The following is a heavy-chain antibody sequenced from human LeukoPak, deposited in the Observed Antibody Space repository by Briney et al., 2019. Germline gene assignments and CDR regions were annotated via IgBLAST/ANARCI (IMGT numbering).Heavy chain of an antibody. J-gene: IGHJ6*02. CDR1: GGSFSGYY. D-gene: IGHD2-15*01. V-gene: IGHV4-34*01. Sequence: PSETLSLTCAVYGGSFSGYYWSWIRQPPGKGLEWIGEINHSGSTNYNPSLKSRVTISVDTSKNQFSLKLSSVTAADTAVYYCATMGPGYCSGGSCYLMNYYYYGMDVWGQGTTVTVSS. CDR2: INHSGST. CDR3: ATMGPGYCSGGSCYLMNYYYYGMDV.